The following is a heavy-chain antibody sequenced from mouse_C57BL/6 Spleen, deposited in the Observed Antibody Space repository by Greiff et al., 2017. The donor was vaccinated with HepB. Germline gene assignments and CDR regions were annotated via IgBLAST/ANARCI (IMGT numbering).Heavy chain of an antibody. CDR3: ARRSNYLYAMDY. Sequence: EVQLVESGGGLVQPGGSLKLSCAASGFTFSDYYMYWVRQTPEKRLEWVAYISNGGGSTYYPDTVKGRFTISRDNAKNTLYLQMSRLKSEDTAMYYCARRSNYLYAMDYWGQGTSVTVSS. V-gene: IGHV5-12*01. CDR1: GFTFSDYY. CDR2: ISNGGGST. J-gene: IGHJ4*01. D-gene: IGHD2-5*01.